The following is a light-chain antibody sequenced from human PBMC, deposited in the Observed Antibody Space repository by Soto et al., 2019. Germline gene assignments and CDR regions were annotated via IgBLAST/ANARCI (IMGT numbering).Light chain of an antibody. CDR1: PSVSSNY. V-gene: IGKV3-20*01. Sequence: DIVLTQSPGTLSLSPGERATLSCRASPSVSSNYLSWYQQRPGQAPRLLNYGASTRATGIPAMFSGSVSGTDFTLTISRLEPEDFAVYYCQQYGSLSLTFGQGTKVEIK. CDR3: QQYGSLSLT. J-gene: IGKJ1*01. CDR2: GAS.